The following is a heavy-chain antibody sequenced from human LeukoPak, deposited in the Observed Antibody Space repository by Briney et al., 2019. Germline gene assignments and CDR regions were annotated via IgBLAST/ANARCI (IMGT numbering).Heavy chain of an antibody. J-gene: IGHJ3*02. CDR3: AREGLGEAARAYAFDI. V-gene: IGHV4-39*07. Sequence: ASETLSLTCTVSGGSISSSSYYWGWIRQPPGKGLEWIGSIYYSGSTYYNPSLKSRVTISVDRSKNQFSLKLSSVTAADTAVYYCAREGLGEAARAYAFDIWGQGTMVTVSS. CDR2: IYYSGST. D-gene: IGHD3-16*01. CDR1: GGSISSSSYY.